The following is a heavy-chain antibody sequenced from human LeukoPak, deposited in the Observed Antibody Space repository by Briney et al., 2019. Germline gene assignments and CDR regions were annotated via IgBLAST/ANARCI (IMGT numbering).Heavy chain of an antibody. J-gene: IGHJ6*02. D-gene: IGHD3-3*01. CDR2: ISAYNGNT. Sequence: ASVKVSCKASGYTFTSYGISWVRQAPGQGLEWMGWISAYNGNTNYAQKLQGRVTMTTDTSTSTAYMELRSLRSDDTAVYYCARNRGDGITISGVAPRYYYGMDVWGQGTTVTVSS. V-gene: IGHV1-18*01. CDR3: ARNRGDGITISGVAPRYYYGMDV. CDR1: GYTFTSYG.